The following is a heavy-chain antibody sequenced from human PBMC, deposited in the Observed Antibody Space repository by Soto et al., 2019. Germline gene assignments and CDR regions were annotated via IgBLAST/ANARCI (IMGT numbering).Heavy chain of an antibody. J-gene: IGHJ3*02. CDR2: IDPGDSDT. CDR1: GYRFNNYL. Sequence: GESLKISCKGFGYRFNNYLLGWVRQIPWKGLEGMGVIDPGDSDTRDSPSFEGQVIISVDXSISTDEFQWSRLTAAETAMYYYTRQIGSVYYYQSSGYYPRLDAFDICGQGTMITFSS. V-gene: IGHV5-51*01. CDR3: TRQIGSVYYYQSSGYYPRLDAFDI. D-gene: IGHD3-22*01.